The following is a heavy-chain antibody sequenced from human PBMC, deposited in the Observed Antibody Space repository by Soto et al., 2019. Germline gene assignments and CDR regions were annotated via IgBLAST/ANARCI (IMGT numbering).Heavy chain of an antibody. D-gene: IGHD5-12*01. CDR3: ARHRSGSLAWFDP. CDR2: IYYSGST. CDR1: GGSISSSSYY. J-gene: IGHJ5*02. Sequence: SETLSLTCTVPGGSISSSSYYWGWIRQPPGKGLEWIGSIYYSGSTYYNPSLKSRVTISVDTSKNQFSLKLSSVTAADTAVYYCARHRSGSLAWFDPWGQGTLVT. V-gene: IGHV4-39*01.